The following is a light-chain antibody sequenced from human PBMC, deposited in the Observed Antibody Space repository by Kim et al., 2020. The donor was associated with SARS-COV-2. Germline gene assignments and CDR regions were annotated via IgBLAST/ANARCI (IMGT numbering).Light chain of an antibody. Sequence: PGQSVTIACTGTSSDVGGYNYVSWYQQHPGKAPKVMVYEGSKRPSGVPDRFSGSKSGNTASLTVSGLQAEDEADYYCSSFAGRHVVFGTGTKVTVL. CDR1: SSDVGGYNY. V-gene: IGLV2-8*01. J-gene: IGLJ1*01. CDR2: EGS. CDR3: SSFAGRHVV.